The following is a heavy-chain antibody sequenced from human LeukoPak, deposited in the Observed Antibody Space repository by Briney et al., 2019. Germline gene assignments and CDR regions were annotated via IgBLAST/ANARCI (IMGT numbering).Heavy chain of an antibody. D-gene: IGHD2-15*01. V-gene: IGHV3-7*03. CDR2: IKQDANEK. CDR3: ARIVSGGSCIFDY. CDR1: GFSFSIYW. Sequence: GGSLRLSCAPSGFSFSIYWMGWVRQAPGKGLEWVANIKQDANEKYYVDSVKGRFTISRDNAKNSLYLQMNSLRVGDTAVYYCARIVSGGSCIFDYWGQGALVTVSS. J-gene: IGHJ4*02.